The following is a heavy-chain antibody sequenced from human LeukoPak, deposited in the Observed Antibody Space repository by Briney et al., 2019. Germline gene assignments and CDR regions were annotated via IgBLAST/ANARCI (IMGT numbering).Heavy chain of an antibody. Sequence: SVKVSCKASGGTFSSYAISWVRQAPGQGLEWMGGIIPIFGTANYAQKFQGRVTITADESTSTAYMELSSLRSEDTAVYYCARATYYNISTYYSPPYYYGMDVWGKGTTVTVSS. CDR3: ARATYYNISTYYSPPYYYGMDV. J-gene: IGHJ6*04. CDR2: IIPIFGTA. CDR1: GGTFSSYA. D-gene: IGHD3-9*01. V-gene: IGHV1-69*13.